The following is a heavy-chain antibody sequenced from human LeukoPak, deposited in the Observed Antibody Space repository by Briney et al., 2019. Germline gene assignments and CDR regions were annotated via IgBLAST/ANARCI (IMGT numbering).Heavy chain of an antibody. CDR3: ARHGTYSSSWYGPFDY. Sequence: SSETLSLTCAVYGGSFSGYYWSWIRQPPGKGLEWIGEINHSGSTNYNPSLKSRVTISVDTSKNQFSLKLSSVTAADTAVYYCARHGTYSSSWYGPFDYWGQGTLVTVSS. CDR2: INHSGST. CDR1: GGSFSGYY. J-gene: IGHJ4*02. V-gene: IGHV4-34*01. D-gene: IGHD6-13*01.